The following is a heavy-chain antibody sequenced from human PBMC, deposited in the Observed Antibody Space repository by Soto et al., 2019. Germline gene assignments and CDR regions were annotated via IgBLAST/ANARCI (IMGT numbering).Heavy chain of an antibody. J-gene: IGHJ6*02. V-gene: IGHV3-15*07. Sequence: DVLLVESGGGLVRPGGSLRLSCAASDFTFPNAWMNWVRQAPGQGLEWVGRIKSRSDGTTTDYAVPVKDSFTISRNDSTNTLSLEMTSLRSDDTAVYHGATGRMVGWGGYYHAMDVWGQGTPVTVSS. D-gene: IGHD1-26*01. CDR2: IKSRSDGTTT. CDR3: ATGRMVGWGGYYHAMDV. CDR1: DFTFPNAW.